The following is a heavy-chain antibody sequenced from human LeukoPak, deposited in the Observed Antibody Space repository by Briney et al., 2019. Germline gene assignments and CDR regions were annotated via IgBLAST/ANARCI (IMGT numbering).Heavy chain of an antibody. CDR1: GGSISSYY. Sequence: SETLSLTCTVSGGSISSYYWSWIRQPAGKGLEWIGRIYTSGSTNYNPSPKSRVTMSVDTSKNQFSLKLSSVTAADTAVYYCARSVIDNYYYYYYMDVGGKGTTVTVSS. V-gene: IGHV4-4*07. D-gene: IGHD2/OR15-2a*01. CDR3: ARSVIDNYYYYYYMDV. J-gene: IGHJ6*03. CDR2: IYTSGST.